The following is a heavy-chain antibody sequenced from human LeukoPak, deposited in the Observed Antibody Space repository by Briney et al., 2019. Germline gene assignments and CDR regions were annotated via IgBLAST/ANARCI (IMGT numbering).Heavy chain of an antibody. J-gene: IGHJ3*02. Sequence: SETLSLTCTVSGYSISSGFYWGWILQPPGKGLEWIGSIYHSESTYYNPSLNSRVTMSVDKSKNQVSLKLNSVTAADTAVYYCARALGAFDIWGQGTMVTVSS. CDR2: IYHSEST. CDR1: GYSISSGFY. V-gene: IGHV4-38-2*02. CDR3: ARALGAFDI.